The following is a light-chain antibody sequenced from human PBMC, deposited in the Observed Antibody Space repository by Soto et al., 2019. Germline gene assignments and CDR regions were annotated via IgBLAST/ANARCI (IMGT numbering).Light chain of an antibody. Sequence: QSVLTQPASVSGSPGQSITISCTGASSDVGGFDHVSWYQQHPGKVPRLLIYDVSSRPSGVSDRFSGSKSGNTASLTISGLQAEDEADYYSNSFTTTNSYVCGTATKVTV. CDR3: NSFTTTNSYV. V-gene: IGLV2-14*03. CDR2: DVS. CDR1: SSDVGGFDH. J-gene: IGLJ1*01.